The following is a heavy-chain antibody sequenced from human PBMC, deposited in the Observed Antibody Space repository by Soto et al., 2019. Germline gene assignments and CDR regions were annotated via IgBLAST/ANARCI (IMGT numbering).Heavy chain of an antibody. CDR2: IIPIFGTA. V-gene: IGHV1-69*12. Sequence: QVQLVQSGAEVKKPGSSVKVSCKASGGTFSSYAITWVRQAPGQGLEWMGGIIPIFGTANYAQKFQGRVTITADESTSTAYMELSSLRSEDTALYYCARDVYSSGWYGLDYWGQGTLVTVSS. D-gene: IGHD6-19*01. J-gene: IGHJ4*02. CDR1: GGTFSSYA. CDR3: ARDVYSSGWYGLDY.